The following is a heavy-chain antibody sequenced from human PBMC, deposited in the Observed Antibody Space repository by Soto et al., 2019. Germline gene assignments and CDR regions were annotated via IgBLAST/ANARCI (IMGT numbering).Heavy chain of an antibody. CDR3: ARERFSSSLGYYYYYYGMDV. J-gene: IGHJ6*02. Sequence: ASLKVYCKASGYTFTGYYMHWVRQAPGQGLEWMGWINPNSGGTNYAQKFQGWVTMTRDTSISTAYMELSRLRSDDTAVYYCARERFSSSLGYYYYYYGMDVWGQGTTVTVSS. D-gene: IGHD6-6*01. CDR2: INPNSGGT. CDR1: GYTFTGYY. V-gene: IGHV1-2*04.